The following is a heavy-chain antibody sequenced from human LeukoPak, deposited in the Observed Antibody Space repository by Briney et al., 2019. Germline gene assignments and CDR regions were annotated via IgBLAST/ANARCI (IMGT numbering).Heavy chain of an antibody. CDR3: ARHGAMAKNYYLDY. D-gene: IGHD5-18*01. V-gene: IGHV4-59*08. CDR1: GGSISSSY. Sequence: YPSETLSLTCTVSGGSISSSYCSWLRQPPGKGLEWIGYIYHSESTNYNPSLKSRVTISVDTSKNQFSLKLSSVTAADTAVYYCARHGAMAKNYYLDYWGQGTLFTVSS. CDR2: IYHSEST. J-gene: IGHJ4*02.